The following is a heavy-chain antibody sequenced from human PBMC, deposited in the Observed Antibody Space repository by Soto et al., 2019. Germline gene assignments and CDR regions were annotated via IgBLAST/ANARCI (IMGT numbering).Heavy chain of an antibody. J-gene: IGHJ3*02. V-gene: IGHV6-1*02. CDR1: GDSVSSNSAT. CDR2: TYYRSRWYN. D-gene: IGHD3-10*01. Sequence: QVQLQQSGPGLVKPSQTLSLTCAISGDSVSSNSATWSWIRQSPSRGLEWLGRTYYRSRWYNDYAASVKSRISTTPYTSKNHFFLQLTSVTPEDTAVYYCARARGFLSEAFDIWGRGTVVTVSS. CDR3: ARARGFLSEAFDI.